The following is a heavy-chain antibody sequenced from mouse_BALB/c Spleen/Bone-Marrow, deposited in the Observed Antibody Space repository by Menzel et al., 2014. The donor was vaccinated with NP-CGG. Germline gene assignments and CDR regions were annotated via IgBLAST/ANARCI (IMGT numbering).Heavy chain of an antibody. V-gene: IGHV4-1*02. CDR3: AKNYYYGYVAY. CDR1: GFDFSRYW. Sequence: EVQRVESGGGLVQPGGSLKLSCAASGFDFSRYWMTWVRQAPGKGLEWIGEINPDSGTINYTPSLRDKFIISRDNAKNTLYLQMSKVRSEDTALYYCAKNYYYGYVAYWGQGTLVTVSA. J-gene: IGHJ3*01. CDR2: INPDSGTI. D-gene: IGHD1-2*01.